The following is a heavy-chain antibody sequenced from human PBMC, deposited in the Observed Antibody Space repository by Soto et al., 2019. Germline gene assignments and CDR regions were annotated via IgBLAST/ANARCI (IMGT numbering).Heavy chain of an antibody. CDR1: GGTFTSYA. D-gene: IGHD6-19*01. CDR3: ARAEMAVAARCHYYGMDV. CDR2: IIPVFGTS. Sequence: QVQLVQSGAEVKKPGSSVRVSCKASGGTFTSYAFNWVRQAPGQGREWMGGIIPVFGTSDSAQKFHGRLTISADESTNTVYMELSSLRSEDTALYYCARAEMAVAARCHYYGMDVWCQGTTVIVSS. V-gene: IGHV1-69*01. J-gene: IGHJ6*02.